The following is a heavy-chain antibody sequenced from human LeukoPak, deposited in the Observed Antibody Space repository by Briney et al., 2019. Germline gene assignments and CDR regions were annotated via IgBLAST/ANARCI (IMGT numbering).Heavy chain of an antibody. CDR1: GSIVSIYS. D-gene: IGHD2-15*01. Sequence: GGCLRLFCPAAGSIVSIYSLHSVRLPAGEWRGCVAFVSYKGSNEVYSDSVKSRFTITRDNTKNTVFLQMDSPRAEDTGLYHCARDRGGSGFYYFDYRGQRNLVTVSS. CDR3: ARDRGGSGFYYFDY. J-gene: IGHJ4*02. CDR2: VSYKGSNE. V-gene: IGHV3-30-3*01.